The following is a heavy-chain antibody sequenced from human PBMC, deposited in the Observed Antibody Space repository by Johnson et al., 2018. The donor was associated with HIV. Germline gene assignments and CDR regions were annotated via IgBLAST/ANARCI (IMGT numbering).Heavy chain of an antibody. CDR2: ISYDGSNK. D-gene: IGHD6-6*01. CDR1: GFSFSDYY. Sequence: QVQLVESGGGLVQPGGSLRLSCAASGFSFSDYYMTWIRQAPGKGLECVAFISYDGSNKYYADSVKGRFTISRDNSKITLYLQMNSLIAEDTAVYYCAKDQWYSSSSNDSPDAFDIWGQGTMVTVSS. CDR3: AKDQWYSSSSNDSPDAFDI. V-gene: IGHV3-30*18. J-gene: IGHJ3*02.